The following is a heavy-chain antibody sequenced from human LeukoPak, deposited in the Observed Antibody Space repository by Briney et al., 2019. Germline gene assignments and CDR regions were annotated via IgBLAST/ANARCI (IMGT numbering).Heavy chain of an antibody. J-gene: IGHJ4*02. CDR2: IYYSGST. CDR1: GYSISSSNW. CDR3: ATTSGSYARFDY. Sequence: SETLSLTCAVSGYSISSSNWWGWIRQPPGKGLEWIGYIYYSGSTNYNPSLKSRVTMSVDTSKNQFSLKLSSVTAADTAVYYCATTSGSYARFDYWGQGTLVTVSS. D-gene: IGHD1-26*01. V-gene: IGHV4-28*01.